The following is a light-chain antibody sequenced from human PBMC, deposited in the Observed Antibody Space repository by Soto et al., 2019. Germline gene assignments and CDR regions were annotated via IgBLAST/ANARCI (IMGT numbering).Light chain of an antibody. Sequence: QSVLTQPPSASGTPGQGVTISCSGSTSNIGSNYVYWYQQLPGTAPKLLIYRNNQRPSGVPDRFSGSKSGTSASLAISGLRSDDEADYYCSSFTSNRIYVFGPG. V-gene: IGLV1-47*01. J-gene: IGLJ1*01. CDR2: RNN. CDR1: TSNIGSNY. CDR3: SSFTSNRIYV.